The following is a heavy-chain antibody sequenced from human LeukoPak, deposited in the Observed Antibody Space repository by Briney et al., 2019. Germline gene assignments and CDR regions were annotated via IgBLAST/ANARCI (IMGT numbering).Heavy chain of an antibody. V-gene: IGHV4-59*12. D-gene: IGHD6-19*01. CDR1: GGSISSYY. CDR2: IYYSGST. CDR3: ARESTTIAVAGTGYSWFDP. Sequence: SETLSLTCTVSGGSISSYYWSWIRQPPGKGLEWIGYIYYSGSTNYNPSLKSRVTISVDTSKNQFSLKLSSVTAADTAVYYCARESTTIAVAGTGYSWFDPGGQGTLVTVSS. J-gene: IGHJ5*02.